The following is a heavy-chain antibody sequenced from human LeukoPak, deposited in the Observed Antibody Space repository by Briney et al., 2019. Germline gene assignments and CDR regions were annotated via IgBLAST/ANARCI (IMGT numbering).Heavy chain of an antibody. CDR1: GGSISSYY. D-gene: IGHD1-14*01. CDR3: ARRNHYLYYMDV. J-gene: IGHJ6*03. Sequence: PSETLSLTCTVSGGSISSYYWSWIRQSPVKGLEWLGYIFPSGSAFYNPSLESRVTISLDTSENQFSLRLSSVTAADTAVYYCARRNHYLYYMDVWGKGTTVTVSS. CDR2: IFPSGSA. V-gene: IGHV4-4*09.